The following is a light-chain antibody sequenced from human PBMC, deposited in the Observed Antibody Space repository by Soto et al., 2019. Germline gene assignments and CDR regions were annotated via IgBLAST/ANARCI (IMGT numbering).Light chain of an antibody. V-gene: IGKV3-20*01. CDR1: QSVVSNY. J-gene: IGKJ2*01. CDR3: HQYGSTPRT. CDR2: GIS. Sequence: EIVLTQSPDTLSLSPGDRATLSCRASQSVVSNYFAWFQQKPGQPPRLLIYGISSRPTGIPVRFSGSGSGTDFTLTISRLEPEDFALYYCHQYGSTPRTFGQGTKLEIK.